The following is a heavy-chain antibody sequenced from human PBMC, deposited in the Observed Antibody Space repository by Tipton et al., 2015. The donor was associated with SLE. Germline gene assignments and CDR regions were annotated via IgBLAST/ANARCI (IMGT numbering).Heavy chain of an antibody. CDR1: GFPFSDYF. D-gene: IGHD3-3*01. V-gene: IGHV3-11*01. Sequence: SLRLSCAASGFPFSDYFMSWIRQAPGKGLEWVSYINGRSNYMYYGDSVKGRFSISRDNAKNSLFLQMNNLRAEDTAIYYCARVRTTIYGVVTNFDFWGQGTLVTVSS. CDR2: INGRSNYM. J-gene: IGHJ4*02. CDR3: ARVRTTIYGVVTNFDF.